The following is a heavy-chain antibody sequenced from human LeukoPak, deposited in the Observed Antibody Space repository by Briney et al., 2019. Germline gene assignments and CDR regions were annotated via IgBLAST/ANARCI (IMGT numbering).Heavy chain of an antibody. V-gene: IGHV1-69*13. Sequence: SVKVSCKASGGTFSSYVISWVRQAPGQGLEWMGGIIPIVGTANYAQKFQGRVTITADESTSTAYMEMSSLRSEDTAVYYCARGDWFHYYYYMDVWGKGTTVTISS. D-gene: IGHD3-9*01. CDR1: GGTFSSYV. J-gene: IGHJ6*03. CDR3: ARGDWFHYYYYMDV. CDR2: IIPIVGTA.